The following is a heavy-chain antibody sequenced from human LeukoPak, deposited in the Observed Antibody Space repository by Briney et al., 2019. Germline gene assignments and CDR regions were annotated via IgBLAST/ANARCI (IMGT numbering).Heavy chain of an antibody. CDR2: ISGSGGST. CDR3: AKRTSAHWYFDL. Sequence: GGSLRLSCAASGFTFSSYGMSWVRQAPGKGLEWVSAISGSGGSTYYADSVKGRFTISRDNSKNTLYLQMNSLRAEDTAVYYCAKRTSAHWYFDLWGRGTLVTASS. J-gene: IGHJ2*01. CDR1: GFTFSSYG. V-gene: IGHV3-23*01.